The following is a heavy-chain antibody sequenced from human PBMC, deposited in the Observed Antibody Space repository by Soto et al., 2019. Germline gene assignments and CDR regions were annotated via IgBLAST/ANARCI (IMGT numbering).Heavy chain of an antibody. CDR1: GYTFTSYC. CDR2: ISAYNSNT. Sequence: ASVKVSCKASGYTFTSYCISWVRQAPGQGLEWMGWISAYNSNTNYAQKLQGRVTMTTDTSTSTAYMELRSLRSDDTAVYYCASPRPGIAVAGTQYYYYYYGMDVWGQGTTVTX. D-gene: IGHD6-19*01. J-gene: IGHJ6*02. CDR3: ASPRPGIAVAGTQYYYYYYGMDV. V-gene: IGHV1-18*01.